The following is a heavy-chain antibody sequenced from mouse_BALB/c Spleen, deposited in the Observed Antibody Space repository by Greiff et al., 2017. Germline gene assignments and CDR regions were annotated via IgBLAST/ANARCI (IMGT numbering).Heavy chain of an antibody. V-gene: IGHV1-77*01. D-gene: IGHD2-1*01. Sequence: VQLVESGPELVKPGASVKMSCKASGYTFTDYVISWVKQRTGQGLEWIGEIYPGSGSTYYNEKFKGKATLTADKSSNTAYMQLSSLTSEDSAVYFCARLYGNPAWFAYWGQGTLVTVSA. CDR1: GYTFTDYV. CDR2: IYPGSGST. J-gene: IGHJ3*01. CDR3: ARLYGNPAWFAY.